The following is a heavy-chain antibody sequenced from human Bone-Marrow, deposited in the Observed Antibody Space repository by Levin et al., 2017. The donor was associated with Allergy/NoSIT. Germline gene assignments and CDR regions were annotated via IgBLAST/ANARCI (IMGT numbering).Heavy chain of an antibody. D-gene: IGHD6-19*01. J-gene: IGHJ4*02. V-gene: IGHV3-23*01. Sequence: GESLKISCVASGFNFRTYAMSWFRQAPGKGLDWVAGLNGSGGTIYYADSVKGRFTISRDNAQNTLYLHMSGLRGDDTGVYYCAPSSGWYALDYWGQGSLVTVAS. CDR2: LNGSGGTI. CDR1: GFNFRTYA. CDR3: APSSGWYALDY.